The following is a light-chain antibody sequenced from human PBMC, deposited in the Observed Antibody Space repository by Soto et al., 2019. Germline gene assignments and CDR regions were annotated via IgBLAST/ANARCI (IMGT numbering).Light chain of an antibody. V-gene: IGKV1-5*03. CDR3: QQYGSSLWT. J-gene: IGKJ1*01. Sequence: QITQSPSTPFSSVGDRVTLTFRASQSISSWLAWYQQKPGKAPKLLIYKASTLKSGVPSRFSGSGSGTDFTLTISRLEPEDFAVYYCQQYGSSLWTFGQGTKVDIK. CDR2: KAS. CDR1: QSISSW.